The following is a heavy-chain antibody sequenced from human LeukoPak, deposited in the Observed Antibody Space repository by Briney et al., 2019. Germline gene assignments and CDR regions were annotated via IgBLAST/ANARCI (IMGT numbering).Heavy chain of an antibody. CDR2: INAGNGNT. J-gene: IGHJ4*02. CDR3: ARGTRSGPVEDY. V-gene: IGHV1-3*01. CDR1: GYTFTSYA. D-gene: IGHD3-10*01. Sequence: ASVKVSCKASGYTFTSYAMHWVRQAPGQRLEWMGWINAGNGNTKYSQKFQGRVTITRDTSASTAYMELSNLTSEDTAVYYCARGTRSGPVEDYWGQGTLVTVSS.